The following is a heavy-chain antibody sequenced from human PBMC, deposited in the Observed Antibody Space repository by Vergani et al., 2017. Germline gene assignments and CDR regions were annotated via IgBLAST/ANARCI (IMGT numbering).Heavy chain of an antibody. D-gene: IGHD2-2*01. CDR2: ISGSGGST. J-gene: IGHJ3*02. V-gene: IGHV3-23*01. CDR3: HSEVVVVPAATDAFDI. CDR1: GFTFSSYA. Sequence: EVQLLESGGGLVQPGGSLRLSCAASGFTFSSYAMSWVRQAPGKGLEWVSAISGSGGSTYYADSVKGRFTISRDNSKNTLYLQMNSLRAEDTAVYYCHSEVVVVPAATDAFDIWGQGTMVTVSS.